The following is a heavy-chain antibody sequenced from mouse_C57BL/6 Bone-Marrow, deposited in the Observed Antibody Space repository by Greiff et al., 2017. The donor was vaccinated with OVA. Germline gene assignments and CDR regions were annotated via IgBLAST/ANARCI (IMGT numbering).Heavy chain of an antibody. D-gene: IGHD2-3*01. Sequence: VQLQQSGAELARPGASVKLSCKASGYTFTSYGISWVKQRTGQGLEWIGEIYPRSGNTYYNEKFKGKATLTADKSSSTAYMELRSLTSEDSAVYFCARWGRYDGYFRFAYWGQGTLVTVSA. V-gene: IGHV1-81*01. CDR1: GYTFTSYG. J-gene: IGHJ3*01. CDR3: ARWGRYDGYFRFAY. CDR2: IYPRSGNT.